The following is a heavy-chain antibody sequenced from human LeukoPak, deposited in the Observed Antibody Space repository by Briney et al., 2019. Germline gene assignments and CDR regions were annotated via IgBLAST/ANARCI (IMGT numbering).Heavy chain of an antibody. Sequence: SETLSLTCTVSGGSISSYYWSWIRQPPGKGLEWIGYIYYSGSTNYNPSLKSRVTISVDTSKNQFSLKLSSVTAADTAVYYCATSPSDERYNWFDPWGQGTLVTVSS. V-gene: IGHV4-59*12. CDR3: ATSPSDERYNWFDP. CDR1: GGSISSYY. J-gene: IGHJ5*02. CDR2: IYYSGST. D-gene: IGHD6-6*01.